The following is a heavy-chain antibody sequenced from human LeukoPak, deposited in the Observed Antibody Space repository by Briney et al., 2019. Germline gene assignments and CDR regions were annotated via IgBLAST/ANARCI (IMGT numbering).Heavy chain of an antibody. CDR3: ARTYNWNDDAFDI. Sequence: PGRSLRLSCAASGFTFDDYAMHWVRQAPGRGLEWVSGISWNSGSIGYADSVKGRFTISRDNAKNSLYLQMNSLRAEDTAVYYCARTYNWNDDAFDIWGQGTMVTVSS. V-gene: IGHV3-9*01. J-gene: IGHJ3*02. CDR1: GFTFDDYA. CDR2: ISWNSGSI. D-gene: IGHD1-1*01.